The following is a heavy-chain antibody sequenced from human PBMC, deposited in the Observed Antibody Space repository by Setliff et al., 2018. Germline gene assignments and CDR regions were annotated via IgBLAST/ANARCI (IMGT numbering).Heavy chain of an antibody. V-gene: IGHV3-49*04. Sequence: PGGSLRLSCTTSGFIFGDYAMSWVRQAPGKGLEWVGFIRSKVYGGTTVYAASVKGRFSISRDDSKSIAYLQMNSLKPEDTAVYYCTRFDCTSGVCYSDYWGQGSLVTVSS. D-gene: IGHD2-8*01. CDR2: IRSKVYGGTT. CDR3: TRFDCTSGVCYSDY. J-gene: IGHJ4*02. CDR1: GFIFGDYA.